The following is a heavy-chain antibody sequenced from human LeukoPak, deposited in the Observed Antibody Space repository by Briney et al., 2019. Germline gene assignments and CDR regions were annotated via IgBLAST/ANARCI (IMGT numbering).Heavy chain of an antibody. Sequence: GGSLRLSCAASRFTFSDYWMSWVRQAPGKGLEWVAHVRQDESDKYYVDSVKGRFTISRDNAQNSLYLQMNSLRADDTAVYYCAREMCGSTSCYWEPLSYGMDVWGKGTTVTVSS. J-gene: IGHJ6*04. CDR2: VRQDESDK. V-gene: IGHV3-7*01. CDR1: RFTFSDYW. D-gene: IGHD2-2*01. CDR3: AREMCGSTSCYWEPLSYGMDV.